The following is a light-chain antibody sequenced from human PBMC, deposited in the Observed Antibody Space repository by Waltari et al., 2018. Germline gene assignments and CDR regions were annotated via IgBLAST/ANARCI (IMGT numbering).Light chain of an antibody. Sequence: EIVLTHSPATLSFSPGERATLACRASQSVSSYLAWYQQKPGQAPRLLIYDASNRATGIPARFSGSGSGTDFTLTISSLEPEDFAVYYCQQRRSFGQGTRLEIK. J-gene: IGKJ5*01. CDR3: QQRRS. V-gene: IGKV3-11*01. CDR1: QSVSSY. CDR2: DAS.